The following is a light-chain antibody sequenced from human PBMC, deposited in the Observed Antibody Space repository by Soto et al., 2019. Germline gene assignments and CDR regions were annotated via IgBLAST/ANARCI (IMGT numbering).Light chain of an antibody. V-gene: IGKV1-5*03. Sequence: IQMTQSPSTLYAFVGDIVSITCRASHNISSWLAWYQQKPGKAPKLLIYKASTLKSGVPSRFSGSGSGTEFTLTISSLQPDDFATYYCQHYNSYSEAFGQGTKVDI. CDR1: HNISSW. J-gene: IGKJ1*01. CDR2: KAS. CDR3: QHYNSYSEA.